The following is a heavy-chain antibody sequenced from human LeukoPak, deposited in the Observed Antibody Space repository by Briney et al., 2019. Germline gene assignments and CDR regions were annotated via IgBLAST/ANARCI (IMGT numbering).Heavy chain of an antibody. V-gene: IGHV3-21*01. D-gene: IGHD1-1*01. CDR1: GFTFSSYS. CDR3: ARVGSAGWNLKDFDY. Sequence: GGSLRLSCAASGFTFSSYSMNWVRQAPGKGLEWVSSISSSSSYIYYADSVKGRFTISRDNAKNPLYLQMNSLRAEDTAVYYCARVGSAGWNLKDFDYWGQGTLVTVSS. CDR2: ISSSSSYI. J-gene: IGHJ4*02.